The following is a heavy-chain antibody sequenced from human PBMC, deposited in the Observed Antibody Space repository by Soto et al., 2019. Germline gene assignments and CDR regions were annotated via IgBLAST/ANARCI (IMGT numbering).Heavy chain of an antibody. Sequence: EMQLLESGGGLVQPGGSLRLSCTASGFTFSNYAMTWVRQAPGKGLNWVSTINNVGYIYDADSVKGRFTISRDDARNTLYLKMNSLKVEDTAVYYCAQRGAGSDRYNYGMDVWGQGTTVIVSS. D-gene: IGHD6-19*01. CDR2: INNVGYI. CDR3: AQRGAGSDRYNYGMDV. CDR1: GFTFSNYA. J-gene: IGHJ6*02. V-gene: IGHV3-23*01.